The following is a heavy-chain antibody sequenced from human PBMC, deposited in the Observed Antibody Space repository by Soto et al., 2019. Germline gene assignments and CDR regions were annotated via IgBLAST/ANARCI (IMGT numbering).Heavy chain of an antibody. CDR3: ATSWGGSAQRKGAFDI. J-gene: IGHJ3*02. CDR1: GYTLTELS. D-gene: IGHD7-27*01. Sequence: GASVKVSCKVSGYTLTELSMHWVRQAPGKGLEWMGGFDPEDGETIYAQKFQGRVTMTEDTSTDTAYMELSSLRSEDTAVYYCATSWGGSAQRKGAFDIWGQGTMVTVSS. CDR2: FDPEDGET. V-gene: IGHV1-24*01.